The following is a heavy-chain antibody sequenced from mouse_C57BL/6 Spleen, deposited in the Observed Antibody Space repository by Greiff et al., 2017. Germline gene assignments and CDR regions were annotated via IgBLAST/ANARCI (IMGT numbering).Heavy chain of an antibody. J-gene: IGHJ3*01. CDR2: INPNNGGT. V-gene: IGHV1-26*01. D-gene: IGHD1-1*01. CDR3: ARGGSSQTLFAY. Sequence: VQLQQSGPELVKPGASVKISCKASGYTFTDYYMNWVKQSHGKSLEWIGDINPNNGGTSYNQKFKGKATLTVDKSSSTAYMELRSLTSEDSAVYYCARGGSSQTLFAYWGQGTLVTVSA. CDR1: GYTFTDYY.